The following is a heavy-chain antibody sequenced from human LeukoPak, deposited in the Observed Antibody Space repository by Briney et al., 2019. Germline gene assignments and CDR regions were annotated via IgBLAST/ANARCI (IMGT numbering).Heavy chain of an antibody. CDR1: GGSFSAYY. V-gene: IGHV4-34*01. CDR3: ARDPAKLTTVTGYFDL. Sequence: PSETLSLTCAVYGGSFSAYYWSWIRQPPGKGLEWIGEINHSGGTNYNPSLKSRVTISVDTSKNQFSLKLSSVTAADTAVYYCARDPAKLTTVTGYFDLWGRGTLVTVSS. D-gene: IGHD4-17*01. CDR2: INHSGGT. J-gene: IGHJ2*01.